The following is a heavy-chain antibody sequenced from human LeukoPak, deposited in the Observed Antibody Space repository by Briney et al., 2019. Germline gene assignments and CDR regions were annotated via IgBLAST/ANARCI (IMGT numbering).Heavy chain of an antibody. Sequence: GGSLRLCCAASGFTFRSYGMHWVRQAPGKGLEWVAVMSDDGSNKYYAESVKGRFTISRDSSKNTLSLQMNSLRVEDTAVYYCAKDNKRYSCDYWGQGTLVTVSS. V-gene: IGHV3-30*18. J-gene: IGHJ4*02. CDR3: AKDNKRYSCDY. CDR1: GFTFRSYG. D-gene: IGHD5-18*01. CDR2: MSDDGSNK.